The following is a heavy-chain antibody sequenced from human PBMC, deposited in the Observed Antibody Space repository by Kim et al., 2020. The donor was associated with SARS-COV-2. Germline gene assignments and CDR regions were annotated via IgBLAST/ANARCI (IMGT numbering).Heavy chain of an antibody. CDR1: GFIFSNHG. CDR2: VSFDGSKT. D-gene: IGHD1-1*01. CDR3: ARDGTGIYHRDY. V-gene: IGHV3-33*05. J-gene: IGHJ4*02. Sequence: GGSLRLSCAASGFIFSNHGMHWVRQAPGKGLEWVGVVSFDGSKTVYTDSLKGRFTVSRDNLRHTVYLQMNSLRVEDTAVYYCARDGTGIYHRDYWGQGTLVTVSS.